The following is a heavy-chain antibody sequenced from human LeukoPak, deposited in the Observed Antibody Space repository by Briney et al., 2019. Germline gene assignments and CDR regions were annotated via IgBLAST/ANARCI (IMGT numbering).Heavy chain of an antibody. CDR3: ARVEEDSGYEGEYYFDY. D-gene: IGHD5-12*01. J-gene: IGHJ4*02. V-gene: IGHV1-69*04. CDR1: GFTFSSYA. Sequence: PGGSLRLSCAASGFTFSSYAISWVRQAPGQGLEWMGRIIPILGIANYAQKFQGRVTITADKSTSTAYMELSSLRSEDTAVYYCARVEEDSGYEGEYYFDYWGQGTLITVSS. CDR2: IIPILGIA.